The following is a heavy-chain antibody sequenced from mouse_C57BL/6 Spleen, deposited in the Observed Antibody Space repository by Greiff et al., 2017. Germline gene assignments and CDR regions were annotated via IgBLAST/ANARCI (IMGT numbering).Heavy chain of an antibody. CDR2: IRSKSSNYAT. Sequence: GGGLVQPKGSLKLSCAASGFTFNTYAMHWVRQAPGKGLEWVARIRSKSSNYATYYADSVKDRFTISRDDSQSMLYLQMNNLKTEDTAMYYCVRDLSYYGSSYGYFDVWGTGTTVTVSS. CDR1: GFTFNTYA. CDR3: VRDLSYYGSSYGYFDV. J-gene: IGHJ1*03. V-gene: IGHV10-3*01. D-gene: IGHD1-1*01.